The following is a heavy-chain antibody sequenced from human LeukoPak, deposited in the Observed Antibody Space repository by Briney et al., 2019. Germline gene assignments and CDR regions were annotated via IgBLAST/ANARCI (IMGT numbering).Heavy chain of an antibody. V-gene: IGHV3-20*04. Sequence: PGGSLRLSCAASGFTFDAYAMSWVRQAPGKGLERVSGINWNGGRTGYADSVKGRFTISRDNAKNSLHLQMNSLRAEDTALYYCARAGVTNFWGQGTMVTVSS. CDR2: INWNGGRT. J-gene: IGHJ3*01. CDR1: GFTFDAYA. D-gene: IGHD4-11*01. CDR3: ARAGVTNF.